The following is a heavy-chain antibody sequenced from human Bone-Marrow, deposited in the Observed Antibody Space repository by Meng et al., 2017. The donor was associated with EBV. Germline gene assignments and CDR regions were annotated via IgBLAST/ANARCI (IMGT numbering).Heavy chain of an antibody. CDR2: ISTSSSTI. D-gene: IGHD3-16*01. CDR1: GFTFSDYY. Sequence: QEQLVESXGGLVKPXXYRXLSCAASGFTFSDYYMSWIRQAPGKGLEWVSDISTSSSTIHYADSVKGRFTISRDNTNNSLYLQMNSLRADDTAVYYCARGNYVFDYWGQGALVTVSS. CDR3: ARGNYVFDY. V-gene: IGHV3-11*01. J-gene: IGHJ4*02.